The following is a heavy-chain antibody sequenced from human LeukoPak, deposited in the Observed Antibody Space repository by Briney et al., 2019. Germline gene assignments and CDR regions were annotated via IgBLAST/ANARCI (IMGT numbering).Heavy chain of an antibody. CDR1: GGSISGSTYY. J-gene: IGHJ6*02. Sequence: PSETLSLTCNISGGSISGSTYYWGWIRQPPEKGLEWIGSMYYSGGTYYNPSLKSRVTISVDTSKNQFSLKLSSVTAADTAVYYCAAGVDVLYYGMDVWGQGTTVTVSS. D-gene: IGHD5/OR15-5a*01. V-gene: IGHV4-39*07. CDR3: AAGVDVLYYGMDV. CDR2: MYYSGGT.